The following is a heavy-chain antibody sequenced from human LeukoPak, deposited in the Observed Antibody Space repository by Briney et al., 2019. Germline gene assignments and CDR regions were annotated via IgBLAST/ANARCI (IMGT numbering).Heavy chain of an antibody. V-gene: IGHV3-30*18. CDR1: GFTFSSYG. J-gene: IGHJ4*02. CDR3: AKQSGNYPPWYFDY. CDR2: ISYDGSNK. D-gene: IGHD1-26*01. Sequence: GGSLRLSCAASGFTFSSYGMHWVRQAPGKGLEWVAVISYDGSNKYYADSVKGRFTISRDNSKNTLYLQMNSLRAEDTAVYYCAKQSGNYPPWYFDYWGQGTLVTVSS.